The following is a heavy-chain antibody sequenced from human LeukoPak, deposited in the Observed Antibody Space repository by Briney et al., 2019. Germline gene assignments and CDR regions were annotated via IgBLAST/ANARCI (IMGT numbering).Heavy chain of an antibody. D-gene: IGHD1-7*01. Sequence: PGGSLRLSCAASGFSFSSYSMNWVRQAPGKGLEWVSYISHTGTPVSYADSVKGRFTISRDNARNSLYLQMYSLRAEDTAVYYCARDDDWNYEDYWGQGTLVTVSS. CDR2: ISHTGTPV. CDR1: GFSFSSYS. J-gene: IGHJ4*02. V-gene: IGHV3-48*04. CDR3: ARDDDWNYEDY.